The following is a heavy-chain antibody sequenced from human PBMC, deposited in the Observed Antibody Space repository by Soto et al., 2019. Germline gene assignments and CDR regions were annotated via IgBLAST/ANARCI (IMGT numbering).Heavy chain of an antibody. CDR2: MNPNSGNT. Sequence: ASVKVSCKASGYTFTSYDINWVRQATGQGLEWMGWMNPNSGNTGYAQKFQGRVTMTRNTSISTAYMELSSLRSEDTAVYYCASLSGSYYAFDIWGQGTMVTVSS. CDR3: ASLSGSYYAFDI. D-gene: IGHD1-26*01. CDR1: GYTFTSYD. J-gene: IGHJ3*02. V-gene: IGHV1-8*01.